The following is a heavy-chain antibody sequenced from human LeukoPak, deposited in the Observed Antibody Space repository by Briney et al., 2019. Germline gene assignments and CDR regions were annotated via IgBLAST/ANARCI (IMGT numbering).Heavy chain of an antibody. CDR1: GFTFSSSW. CDR3: ARDKFGGTDY. CDR2: IKQDGSEK. Sequence: GGSLRLSCAASGFTFSSSWMSWVRQAPGKGLEWVANIKQDGSEKYYVDSVKGRFTISRDSAKNSLYLQMNSLRAEDTAVYYCARDKFGGTDYWGQGTLVTVSS. D-gene: IGHD3-16*01. V-gene: IGHV3-7*01. J-gene: IGHJ4*02.